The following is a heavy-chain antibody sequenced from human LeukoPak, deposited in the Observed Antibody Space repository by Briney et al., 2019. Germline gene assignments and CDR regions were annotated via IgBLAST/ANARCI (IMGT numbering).Heavy chain of an antibody. J-gene: IGHJ4*02. CDR2: IYYSGST. CDR3: ARHVRVGATPSYFDY. CDR1: GGSISTYY. Sequence: SETLSLTCTVSGGSISTYYWSWIRQPPGKGLEWIGSIYYSGSTYYNPSLKSRVTISVDTSKNQFSLKLSSVTAADTAVYYCARHVRVGATPSYFDYWGQGTLVTVSS. V-gene: IGHV4-59*05. D-gene: IGHD1-26*01.